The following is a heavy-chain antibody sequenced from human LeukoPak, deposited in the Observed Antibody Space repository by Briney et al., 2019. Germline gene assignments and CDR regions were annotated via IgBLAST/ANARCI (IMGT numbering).Heavy chain of an antibody. CDR3: ARDSVMKY. CDR2: ISTTSSSI. Sequence: GGSLRLSCAASGFTFRSYTMNWVRQAPGKGLEWVSYISTTSSSIYYADSVKDRFIISRDNAKNSLYLYMNSLRDEDTAVYYCARDSVMKYWGQGTLVTVSS. J-gene: IGHJ4*02. CDR1: GFTFRSYT. V-gene: IGHV3-48*02.